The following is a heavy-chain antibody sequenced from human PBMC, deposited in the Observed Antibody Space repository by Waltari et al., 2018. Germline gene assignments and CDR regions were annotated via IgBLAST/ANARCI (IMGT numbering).Heavy chain of an antibody. CDR2: INHSPNR. V-gene: IGHV4-34*01. J-gene: IGHJ6*02. D-gene: IGHD2-15*01. Sequence: QVHLHQWGAGQLQPSETLSLTCVVNGGSVRGYDWGWVRQAPGKGPEWIGEINHSPNRNYNPSLRSRVDMSVDTSKNQFSLKLNFVTAADTGVYYCVRLEDCSGPGGNCYSGDPFALDVWGQGTTVTVSS. CDR1: GGSVRGYD. CDR3: VRLEDCSGPGGNCYSGDPFALDV.